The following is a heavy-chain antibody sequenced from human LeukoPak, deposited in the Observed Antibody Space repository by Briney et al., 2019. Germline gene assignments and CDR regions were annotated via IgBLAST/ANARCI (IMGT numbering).Heavy chain of an antibody. V-gene: IGHV3-23*01. J-gene: IGHJ4*02. CDR1: GFNFANHA. D-gene: IGHD2-21*02. Sequence: PGRSLRLSCAASGFNFANHAMSWVRQTAGKGLEWVSAISGGGDITYYADSVKGRFTISRDNSKDTLFLQMHSLRPGDTAVYYCVREDTPATANYWGQGTLVTISS. CDR2: ISGGGDIT. CDR3: VREDTPATANY.